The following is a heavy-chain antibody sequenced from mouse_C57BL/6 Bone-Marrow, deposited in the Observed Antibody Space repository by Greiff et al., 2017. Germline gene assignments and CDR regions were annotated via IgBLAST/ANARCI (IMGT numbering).Heavy chain of an antibody. CDR3: ARDDDSVIYYAMDY. CDR2: ISDGGSYT. V-gene: IGHV5-4*01. Sequence: VQLQQSGGGLVKPGGSLKLSCAASGFTFSSYAMSWVRQTPEKRLEWVATISDGGSYTNYPDNVKGRFTISRDNAENNLYLQMSHLKSEDTAMYYCARDDDSVIYYAMDYWGQGTSVTVSS. D-gene: IGHD2-12*01. J-gene: IGHJ4*01. CDR1: GFTFSSYA.